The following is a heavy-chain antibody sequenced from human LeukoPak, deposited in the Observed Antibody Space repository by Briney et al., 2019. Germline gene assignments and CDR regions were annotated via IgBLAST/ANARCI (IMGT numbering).Heavy chain of an antibody. CDR3: ARSYGGRYCSSTICLAPRIYTDV. J-gene: IGHJ6*03. CDR1: GGSFSGYY. D-gene: IGHD2-2*01. Sequence: PSETLSLTCAVYGGSFSGYYWSWIRQPPGKGLEWIGEIKHSGSTNYDPSRKSRVTIAVDTSKNQFSLKQSSVTAADTAVYYCARSYGGRYCSSTICLAPRIYTDVWGKGTTVTVSS. V-gene: IGHV4-34*01. CDR2: IKHSGST.